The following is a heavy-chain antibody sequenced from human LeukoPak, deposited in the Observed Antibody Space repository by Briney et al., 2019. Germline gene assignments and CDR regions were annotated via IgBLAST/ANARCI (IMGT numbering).Heavy chain of an antibody. J-gene: IGHJ4*02. CDR1: GGSISSYY. D-gene: IGHD2-15*01. CDR3: ARISCSGGFCYEDY. Sequence: TSETLSLTCTVSGGSISSYYWSWIRQSPEKGLEWIGYIYNSGSTNYNPSLKSRVTISVDTSKNQFSLKLSSVTAADTAVYYCARISCSGGFCYEDYWGQGTLVTVSS. V-gene: IGHV4-59*08. CDR2: IYNSGST.